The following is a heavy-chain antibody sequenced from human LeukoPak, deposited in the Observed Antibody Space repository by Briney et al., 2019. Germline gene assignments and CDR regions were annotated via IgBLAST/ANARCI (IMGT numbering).Heavy chain of an antibody. Sequence: PGGSLRLSCAASGFTFSSYAMHWVRQAPGKGLEWVAVISYDGSNKYYADSVKGRFTISRDNSKNTLYLQMNSLRAEDTAVYYCARGEGGSYYYYYGMDVWSQGTTVTVSS. D-gene: IGHD1-26*01. CDR3: ARGEGGSYYYYYGMDV. CDR2: ISYDGSNK. V-gene: IGHV3-30-3*01. J-gene: IGHJ6*02. CDR1: GFTFSSYA.